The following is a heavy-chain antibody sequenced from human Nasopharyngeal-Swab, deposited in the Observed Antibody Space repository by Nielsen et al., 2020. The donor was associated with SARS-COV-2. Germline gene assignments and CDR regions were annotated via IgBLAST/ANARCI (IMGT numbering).Heavy chain of an antibody. Sequence: GESLKISCAASGFTVSSNYMSWVRQAPGKGLEWVSVIYSGGSTYYADSVKGRFTISRDNSKNTLYLQMSSLRAEDTAMYYCAITSRSWGQGTLVTVSS. V-gene: IGHV3-53*01. CDR3: AITSRS. J-gene: IGHJ5*02. CDR2: IYSGGST. CDR1: GFTVSSNY.